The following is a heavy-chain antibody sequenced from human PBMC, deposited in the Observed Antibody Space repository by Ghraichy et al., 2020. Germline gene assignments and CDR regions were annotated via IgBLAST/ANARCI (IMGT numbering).Heavy chain of an antibody. D-gene: IGHD5-24*01. CDR3: ARGRWLQRVDFGFAFDI. CDR2: IYYSGST. J-gene: IGHJ3*02. CDR1: GGSISSSSYY. Sequence: GSLRLSCTVSGGSISSSSYYWGWIRQPPGKGLEWIGSIYYSGSTYYNPSLKSRVTISVDTSKNQFSLKLSSVTAADTAVYYCARGRWLQRVDFGFAFDIWGQGTMVTVSS. V-gene: IGHV4-39*07.